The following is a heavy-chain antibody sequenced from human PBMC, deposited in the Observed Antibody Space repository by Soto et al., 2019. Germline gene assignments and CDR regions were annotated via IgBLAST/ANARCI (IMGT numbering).Heavy chain of an antibody. J-gene: IGHJ4*02. V-gene: IGHV4-31*03. CDR3: ARGVLY. Sequence: QVQLQESGPGLVKPSQTLSLTCTVSGASISSGVYYWSWIRQHPGQGLEWIGYISYRGSTYYNPSPKSRTTISVDTSKNQFSLKLTSVTAADTAVYYCARGVLYWGQGTLVTVSS. CDR1: GASISSGVYY. D-gene: IGHD3-16*01. CDR2: ISYRGST.